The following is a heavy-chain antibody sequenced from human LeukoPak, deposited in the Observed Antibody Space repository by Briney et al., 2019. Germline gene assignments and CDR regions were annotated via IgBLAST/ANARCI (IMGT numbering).Heavy chain of an antibody. D-gene: IGHD1-26*01. CDR3: AREWELQNWFDP. Sequence: SSVKVSCKASGGTFSSYAISWVRQAPGQGLEWMGGIIPIFGTANYAQKFQGRVMITADKSTSTAYMELSSLRSEDTAVYYCAREWELQNWFDPWGQGTLVTVSS. CDR1: GGTFSSYA. CDR2: IIPIFGTA. J-gene: IGHJ5*02. V-gene: IGHV1-69*06.